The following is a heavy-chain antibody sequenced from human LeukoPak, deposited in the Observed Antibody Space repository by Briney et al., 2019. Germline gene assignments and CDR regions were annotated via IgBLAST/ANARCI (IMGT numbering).Heavy chain of an antibody. J-gene: IGHJ6*03. CDR2: ISSSGSTI. V-gene: IGHV3-48*03. CDR1: GSTFSSYE. Sequence: GGSLRLSCAASGSTFSSYEMNWVREAPGKGVEWVSYISSSGSTIYYADSVKGRFTISRDNAKNTLYLQMNSLRAEDTAVYYCARSGGIAAAGSPMGYYYYYMDVWGKGTTVTVSS. CDR3: ARSGGIAAAGSPMGYYYYYMDV. D-gene: IGHD6-13*01.